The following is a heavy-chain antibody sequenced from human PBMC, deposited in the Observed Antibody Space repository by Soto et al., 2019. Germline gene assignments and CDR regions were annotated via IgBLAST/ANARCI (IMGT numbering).Heavy chain of an antibody. CDR1: GYPYTNSY. V-gene: IGHV1-2*02. CDR3: ASDFRTRGWFRQAGNFAMDV. J-gene: IGHJ6*02. D-gene: IGHD6-19*01. Sequence: QVQLVQSGAEVRKPGASVKVSCKASGYPYTNSYMHWVRQAPGQGLEWMGWIHPNTGGTNYAQKFQGRVTMTRDTSVSTVYMALNRLTSDDTAIYFCASDFRTRGWFRQAGNFAMDVWGQGTTVTGS. CDR2: IHPNTGGT.